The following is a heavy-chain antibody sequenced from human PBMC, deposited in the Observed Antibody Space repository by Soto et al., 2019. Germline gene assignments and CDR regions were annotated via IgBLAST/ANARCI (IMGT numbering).Heavy chain of an antibody. CDR1: GFSFSDYY. D-gene: IGHD5-12*01. Sequence: GGSLRLSCAASGFSFSDYYMSWIRQDPGKGLEWVSYISSSVSTIYYAESVKGRFTISRDNAKNSLYLEMNSLRAEDTAVYYCAAGGRRDGYNRPEYWGKETLVSASS. V-gene: IGHV3-11*01. CDR2: ISSSVSTI. J-gene: IGHJ4*02. CDR3: AAGGRRDGYNRPEY.